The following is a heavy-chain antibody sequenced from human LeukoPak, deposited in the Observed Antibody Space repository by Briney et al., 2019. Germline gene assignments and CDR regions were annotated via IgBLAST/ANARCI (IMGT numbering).Heavy chain of an antibody. D-gene: IGHD2-15*01. V-gene: IGHV1-2*02. CDR3: ARMVDWVAFDI. CDR2: INPNSGDT. CDR1: GYTFTGYY. Sequence: GASVKVSCKASGYTFTGYYMHWVRQAPGQGLEWMGWINPNSGDTNYAQKFQGRVTMTRDTPISTAYMELSRLRSDDTAVYYCARMVDWVAFDIWGQGTMVTVSS. J-gene: IGHJ3*02.